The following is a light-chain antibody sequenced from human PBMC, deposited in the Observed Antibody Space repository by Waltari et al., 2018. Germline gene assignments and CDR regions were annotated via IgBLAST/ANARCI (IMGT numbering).Light chain of an antibody. CDR1: RSNIGSNY. V-gene: IGLV1-47*01. Sequence: QSVLTQPPSASGTPGQRVTISCSGSRSNIGSNYVYWYQQVPGTAPKLLIYRNKRRPSGVPDGFSGSRFVTAASLAISGLRSEEEVDYYCAAWDDSLSGRVFGGGTKVTVL. CDR2: RNK. CDR3: AAWDDSLSGRV. J-gene: IGLJ3*02.